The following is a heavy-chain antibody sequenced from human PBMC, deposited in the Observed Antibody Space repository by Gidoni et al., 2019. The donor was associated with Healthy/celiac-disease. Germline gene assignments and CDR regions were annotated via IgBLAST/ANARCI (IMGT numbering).Heavy chain of an antibody. CDR2: MNPNSGNT. J-gene: IGHJ4*02. CDR3: ARGGFLEWLTFFDY. D-gene: IGHD3-3*01. V-gene: IGHV1-8*01. CDR1: GYTFPSYD. Sequence: QVQLVQSGAAVKKPGASVTVSCKASGYTFPSYDINWVRQATGQGLELMGWMNPNSGNTGYAQKFQGRVTMTRNTSISTAYMELSSLRSEDTAVYYWARGGFLEWLTFFDYWGQGTLVTVSS.